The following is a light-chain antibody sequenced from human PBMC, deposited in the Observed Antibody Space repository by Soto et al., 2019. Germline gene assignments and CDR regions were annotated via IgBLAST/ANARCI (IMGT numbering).Light chain of an antibody. V-gene: IGKV3-15*01. Sequence: EIVMTQSPGTLSVSPGERATLLCRASQSVSNNLAWYQQKPGQAPRLLIYDASTRATGIPASFSGSGSGTEFTLTIISLQAEDYAVYYCHQYNKWHSFTFGPGTQVDIK. CDR3: HQYNKWHSFT. J-gene: IGKJ3*01. CDR1: QSVSNN. CDR2: DAS.